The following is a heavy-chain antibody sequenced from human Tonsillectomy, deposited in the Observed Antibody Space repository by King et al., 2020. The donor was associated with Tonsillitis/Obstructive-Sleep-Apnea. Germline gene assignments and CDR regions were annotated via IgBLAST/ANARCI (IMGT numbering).Heavy chain of an antibody. Sequence: FTLKESGPVLVKPTETLTLTCTVSGFSLSNAGMGVSWIRQPPGKALEWLADIFPNDEKSYSTSLKSRLTISKDTSKSQVVLTVTNMDPVDTATYYCVRMTLCSSNYYEGYFDYWGQGTLVTVSS. D-gene: IGHD6-13*01. CDR1: GFSLSNAGMG. CDR3: VRMTLCSSNYYEGYFDY. V-gene: IGHV2-26*01. CDR2: IFPNDEK. J-gene: IGHJ4*02.